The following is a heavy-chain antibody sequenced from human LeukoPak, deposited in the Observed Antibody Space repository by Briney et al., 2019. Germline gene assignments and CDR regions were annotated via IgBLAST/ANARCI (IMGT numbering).Heavy chain of an antibody. J-gene: IGHJ4*02. V-gene: IGHV4-38-2*02. Sequence: SETLSLTCTVSGYSISSGYYWGWIRQPPGKGLEWIGSIYHSGSTYYNPSLKSRVTISVDTSKNQFSLKLSSVTAADTAVYYCARGPTRYYFDSWGQGTLVTVSS. CDR3: ARGPTRYYFDS. D-gene: IGHD1-26*01. CDR2: IYHSGST. CDR1: GYSISSGYY.